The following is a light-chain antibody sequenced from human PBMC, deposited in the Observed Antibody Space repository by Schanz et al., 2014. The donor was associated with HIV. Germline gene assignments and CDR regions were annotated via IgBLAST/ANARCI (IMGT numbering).Light chain of an antibody. Sequence: EIVMTQSPGTLSVSPGERATLSCRASQTVSNNLAWYQQKPGQAPRLLIHGVSTRAPDIPDRFSGSGSGTDFTLTISRLEPEDFAVYYCQQYGRTLTFGGGTKVEIK. V-gene: IGKV3-20*01. CDR2: GVS. CDR3: QQYGRTLT. J-gene: IGKJ4*01. CDR1: QTVSNN.